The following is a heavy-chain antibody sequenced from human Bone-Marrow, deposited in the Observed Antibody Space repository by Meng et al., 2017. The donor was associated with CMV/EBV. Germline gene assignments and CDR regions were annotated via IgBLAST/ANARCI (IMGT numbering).Heavy chain of an antibody. Sequence: GGSLRLSCAASGFTFSSYDIHWVRQVPGKGLEWVAFIRYDGTNKYYVDSVKGRFTISRDNSKNTLYLQMNSLKTEDTAVYYCATSPFLSSCTSAGCYGAFDVWGQGTVVTVSS. CDR1: GFTFSSYD. J-gene: IGHJ3*01. D-gene: IGHD2-2*01. CDR2: IRYDGTNK. V-gene: IGHV3-30*02. CDR3: ATSPFLSSCTSAGCYGAFDV.